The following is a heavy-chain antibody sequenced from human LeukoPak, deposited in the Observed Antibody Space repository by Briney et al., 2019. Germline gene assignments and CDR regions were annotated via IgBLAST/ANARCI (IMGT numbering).Heavy chain of an antibody. V-gene: IGHV1-18*04. J-gene: IGHJ5*02. CDR2: ISAYNGNT. D-gene: IGHD3-10*01. CDR3: ARVSMVRGVIRYNWFDP. Sequence: ASVKVSCKASGYTFTSYGISWVRQAPGQGLEWMGWISAYNGNTNYAQKLQGRVTMTTDTSTSIAYMELRSLRSDDTAVYYCARVSMVRGVIRYNWFDPWGQGTLVTVSS. CDR1: GYTFTSYG.